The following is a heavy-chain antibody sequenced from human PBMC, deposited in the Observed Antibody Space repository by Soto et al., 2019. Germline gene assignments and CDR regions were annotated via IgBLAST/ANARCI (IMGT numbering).Heavy chain of an antibody. Sequence: EVQLLESGGGLVQPGGSLRLSCAASGFTFNNYAMTWVRQAPGKGLEWVSTITATGGMTYYADSVKGRFTVSRDNSKNTVYLQMNSLIADDTAVYFCAKYCTDDCSFRWFDPWGQGPLITVSS. J-gene: IGHJ5*02. CDR2: ITATGGMT. D-gene: IGHD2-8*01. CDR1: GFTFNNYA. V-gene: IGHV3-23*01. CDR3: AKYCTDDCSFRWFDP.